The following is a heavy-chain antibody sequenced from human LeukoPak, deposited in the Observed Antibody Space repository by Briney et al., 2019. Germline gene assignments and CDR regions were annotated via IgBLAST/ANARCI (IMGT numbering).Heavy chain of an antibody. CDR1: SGSFTGYY. Sequence: PSETLSLTCAVYSGSFTGYYWSWIRQHPGKGLEWIGEITHSGSANYNPSLKSRVTISVDTSKKQFSLRLSSVTAADTAVYYWASQMYRSSSVADQGYWGQGTLVIVSS. CDR2: ITHSGSA. D-gene: IGHD6-6*01. CDR3: ASQMYRSSSVADQGY. V-gene: IGHV4-34*01. J-gene: IGHJ4*02.